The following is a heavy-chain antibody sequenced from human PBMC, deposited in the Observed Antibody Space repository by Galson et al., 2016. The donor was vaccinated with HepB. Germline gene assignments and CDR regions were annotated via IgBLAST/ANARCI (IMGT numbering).Heavy chain of an antibody. J-gene: IGHJ6*02. V-gene: IGHV3-33*01. CDR1: GFNFYGYG. CDR3: ARTMVRGVVKVGYYYYGLDV. D-gene: IGHD3-10*01. Sequence: SLRLSCAASGFNFYGYGMHWVRQAPGKGLEWVAVTWYDGSNKYYTDSVKGRFTITRDNSMNTLYLQMNSLRAEDTAVYYCARTMVRGVVKVGYYYYGLDVWGQGTTVTVSS. CDR2: TWYDGSNK.